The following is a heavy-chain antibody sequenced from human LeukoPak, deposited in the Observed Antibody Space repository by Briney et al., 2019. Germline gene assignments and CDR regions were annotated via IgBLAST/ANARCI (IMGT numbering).Heavy chain of an antibody. J-gene: IGHJ6*02. V-gene: IGHV1-18*01. CDR3: ARDRRGYLKNYSYSSGMDV. D-gene: IGHD1-1*01. CDR1: GYTFTSYG. CDR2: ISAYNGNT. Sequence: ASVKVSCKASGYTFTSYGISWVRQAPGQGLEWMGWISAYNGNTNYAQKLQGRVTMTTDTSTSTAYMELRSLRSDDTAVYYCARDRRGYLKNYSYSSGMDVWGQGTTVTVSS.